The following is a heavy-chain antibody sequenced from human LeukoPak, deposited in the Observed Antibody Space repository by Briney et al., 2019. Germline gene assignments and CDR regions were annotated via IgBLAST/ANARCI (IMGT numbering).Heavy chain of an antibody. V-gene: IGHV1-8*01. CDR1: GYTFTSYD. J-gene: IGHJ4*02. CDR3: AISIAAAGIFDY. D-gene: IGHD6-13*01. Sequence: ASVKVSYKASGYTFTSYDINWVRQATGQGLEWMGWMNPNSGNTGYSQKFQGRVTTTRNTSISTAYMELSSLRSEDTAVYYCAISIAAAGIFDYWGQGTLVTASS. CDR2: MNPNSGNT.